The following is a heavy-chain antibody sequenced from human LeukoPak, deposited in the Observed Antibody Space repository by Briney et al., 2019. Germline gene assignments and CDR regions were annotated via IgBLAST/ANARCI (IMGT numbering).Heavy chain of an antibody. CDR1: GYSFTSYW. J-gene: IGHJ4*02. V-gene: IGHV5-51*01. CDR2: IYPGDSDT. CDR3: ARPARVFWGSYRPNPYYFDY. Sequence: GESLKISCKGSGYSFTSYWIGWVRQMPGKGLEWMGIIYPGDSDTRYSPSFQGQVTISADKSIITAYLQWSSLKASDTAMYYCARPARVFWGSYRPNPYYFDYWGQGTLVTVSS. D-gene: IGHD3-16*02.